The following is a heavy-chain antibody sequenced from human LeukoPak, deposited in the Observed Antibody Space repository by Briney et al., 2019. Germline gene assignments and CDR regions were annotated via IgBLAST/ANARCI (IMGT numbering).Heavy chain of an antibody. CDR1: GYTFTSYG. Sequence: GASVKVSCKASGYTFTSYGVSWVRQAPGQGLEWMGWISPYNGDTKYAQQFLGSVTMTTNISTSTAYMELRGLRSDDTAVYYCARDPVVGSYRYSWFDPRGQGTLVTVSS. CDR3: ARDPVVGSYRYSWFDP. D-gene: IGHD3-16*02. J-gene: IGHJ5*02. CDR2: ISPYNGDT. V-gene: IGHV1-18*01.